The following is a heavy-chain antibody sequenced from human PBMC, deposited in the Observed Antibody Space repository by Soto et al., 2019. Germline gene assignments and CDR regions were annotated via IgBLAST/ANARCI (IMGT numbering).Heavy chain of an antibody. J-gene: IGHJ4*02. CDR3: ARPQHPYDSSGYSVDY. D-gene: IGHD3-22*01. CDR1: GGSISSSSYY. CDR2: TYHSGST. Sequence: PSETLSLTCTVSGGSISSSSYYWGWIRQPPGKGLESIGSTYHSGSTTYNPSPNSRVTISVDTSKNHFALKLSSVTAADTAVYYSARPQHPYDSSGYSVDYWGQGTLVTVSS. V-gene: IGHV4-39*02.